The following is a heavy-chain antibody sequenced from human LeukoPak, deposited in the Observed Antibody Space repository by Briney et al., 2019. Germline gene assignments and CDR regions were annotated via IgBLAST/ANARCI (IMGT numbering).Heavy chain of an antibody. CDR3: ARGSYYDFWSGYYYYFDY. J-gene: IGHJ4*02. V-gene: IGHV3-11*01. Sequence: GGSLRLSCAASGFTFSDYYMSWIRQAPGKGLEWVSYISSSGSTIYYADSVKGRFTISRDNAKNSLYLQMNSLRAEDTAVYYCARGSYYDFWSGYYYYFDYWGQGTLVTVPS. CDR1: GFTFSDYY. CDR2: ISSSGSTI. D-gene: IGHD3-3*01.